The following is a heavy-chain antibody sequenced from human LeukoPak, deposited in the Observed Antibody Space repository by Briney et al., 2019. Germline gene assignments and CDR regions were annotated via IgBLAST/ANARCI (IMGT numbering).Heavy chain of an antibody. J-gene: IGHJ3*02. CDR3: ASSDSSGAFDI. CDR1: GFTFSRYA. V-gene: IGHV3-30*03. CDR2: ISYDGSDE. Sequence: AGGSLRLSCAASGFTFSRYAMHWVRQAPGKGLEWVALISYDGSDEYYADSVKGRFTISRDNAKNSLYLQMNSLRAEDTAVYYCASSDSSGAFDIWGQGTMVTVSS. D-gene: IGHD3-22*01.